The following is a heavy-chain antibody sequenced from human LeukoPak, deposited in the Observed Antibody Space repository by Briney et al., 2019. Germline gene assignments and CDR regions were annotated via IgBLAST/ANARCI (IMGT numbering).Heavy chain of an antibody. CDR3: ARGSTVTTEYYYMDV. V-gene: IGHV4-38-2*01. CDR1: GYSISSGYY. CDR2: IYHRGST. J-gene: IGHJ6*03. Sequence: PSETLSLTCAVSGYSISSGYYWGWIRPPPGKGLERIGSIYHRGSTYYNPSLKSRVTVSVDTSKNLFSLKLSSVTAADTAVYYCARGSTVTTEYYYMDVWGKGTTVTVSS. D-gene: IGHD4-17*01.